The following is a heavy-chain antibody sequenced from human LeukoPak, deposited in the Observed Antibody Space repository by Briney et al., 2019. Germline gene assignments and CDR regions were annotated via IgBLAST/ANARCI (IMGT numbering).Heavy chain of an antibody. Sequence: GRSLRLSCAASGFTFSSYGMHWVRQAPGKGLEWVAVISYDGSNKYYAGSVKGRFTISRDNSKNTLYLQMNSLRAEDTAVYYCAKDTRIPYWGQGTLVTVSS. D-gene: IGHD1-14*01. V-gene: IGHV3-30*18. CDR2: ISYDGSNK. CDR1: GFTFSSYG. J-gene: IGHJ4*02. CDR3: AKDTRIPY.